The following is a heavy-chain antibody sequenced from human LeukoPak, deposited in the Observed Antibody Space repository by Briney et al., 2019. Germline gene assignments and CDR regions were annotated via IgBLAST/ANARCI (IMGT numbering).Heavy chain of an antibody. D-gene: IGHD3-22*01. CDR3: TTALLAYDSSGYYLFDY. Sequence: GGSLRLSCKGSGFIFGDYAMSWVRQAPGKGLEWVGRIKSKTDGGTTDYAAPVKGRFTISRDDSKNTLYLQMNSLKTEDTAVYYCTTALLAYDSSGYYLFDYWGQGTLVTVSS. J-gene: IGHJ4*02. V-gene: IGHV3-15*01. CDR1: GFIFGDYA. CDR2: IKSKTDGGTT.